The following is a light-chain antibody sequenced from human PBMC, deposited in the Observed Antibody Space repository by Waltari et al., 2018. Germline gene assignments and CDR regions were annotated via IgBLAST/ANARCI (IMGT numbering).Light chain of an antibody. CDR1: SSNIVTYY. V-gene: IGLV1-47*01. J-gene: IGLJ2*01. CDR3: AVWDDSLTGQVI. Sequence: QSVLTQPPSASGTPGQRVTISCSGSSSNIVTYYVSLYHQLPGTAPKLLIYMNNQRPSGVPDRFSGSKSGTSASLAISGLRSEDEADYYCAVWDDSLTGQVIFGGGTKLTVL. CDR2: MNN.